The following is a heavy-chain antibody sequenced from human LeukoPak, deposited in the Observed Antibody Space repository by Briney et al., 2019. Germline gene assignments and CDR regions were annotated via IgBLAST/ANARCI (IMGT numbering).Heavy chain of an antibody. J-gene: IGHJ4*02. V-gene: IGHV4-59*01. CDR1: GGSISTYY. CDR3: ARVSGYDWESFYDY. Sequence: PSETLSLTCTVSGGSISTYYWSWIRQPPGKGLEWIGYIYYSGSTNYNPSLKSRVTISVDTSKKQFSLKLRSVTAADTAVYYCARVSGYDWESFYDYWGQGTLVTVSS. D-gene: IGHD5-12*01. CDR2: IYYSGST.